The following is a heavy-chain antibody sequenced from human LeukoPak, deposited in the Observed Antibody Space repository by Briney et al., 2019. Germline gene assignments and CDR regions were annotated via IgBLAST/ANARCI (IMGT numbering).Heavy chain of an antibody. CDR2: ISAYNGNT. V-gene: IGHV1-18*01. CDR1: GYTFTSYG. J-gene: IGHJ4*02. D-gene: IGHD2-8*01. CDR3: ARGGCTNGVCYLRNKVYDY. Sequence: APVKVSCKASGYTFTSYGISWVRQAPGQGLEWMGWISAYNGNTNYAQKLQGRVTMTTDTSTSTAYMELRSLRSDDTAVYYCARGGCTNGVCYLRNKVYDYWGQGTLVTVSS.